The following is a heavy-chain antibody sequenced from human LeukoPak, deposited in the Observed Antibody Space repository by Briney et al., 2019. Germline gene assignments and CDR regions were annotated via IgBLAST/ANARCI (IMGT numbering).Heavy chain of an antibody. Sequence: PGGSLRLSCAASGFTFSSYSMNWVHQAPGKGLEWVSSISSSSSYIYYADSVKGRFTISRDNAKNSLYLQMNSLRAEDTAVYYCARSDIVVVPADYWGQGTLVTVSS. CDR3: ARSDIVVVPADY. CDR1: GFTFSSYS. V-gene: IGHV3-21*01. J-gene: IGHJ4*02. CDR2: ISSSSSYI. D-gene: IGHD2-2*01.